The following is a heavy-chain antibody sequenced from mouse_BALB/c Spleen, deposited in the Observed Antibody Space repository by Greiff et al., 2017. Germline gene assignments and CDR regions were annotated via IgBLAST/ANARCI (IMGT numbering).Heavy chain of an antibody. V-gene: IGHV4-1*02. CDR3: ARIYYGSSSLTY. J-gene: IGHJ3*01. CDR1: GFDFSRYW. D-gene: IGHD1-1*01. Sequence: EVKLMESGGGLVQPGGSLKLSCAASGFDFSRYWMSWVRQAPGKGLEWIGEINPDSSTINYTPSLKDKFIISRDNAKNTLYLQMSKVRSEDTALYYCARIYYGSSSLTYWGQGTLVTVSA. CDR2: INPDSSTI.